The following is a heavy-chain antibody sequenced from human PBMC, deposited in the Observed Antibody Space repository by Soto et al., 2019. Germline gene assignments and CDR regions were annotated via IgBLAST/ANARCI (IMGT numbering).Heavy chain of an antibody. CDR3: ARDHNWAFDF. J-gene: IGHJ4*02. CDR2: IGYGRNPTI. D-gene: IGHD3-16*01. Sequence: GGSLRLSCAVPGFSFNDYSVNWVRQAPGKGLEWVSYIGYGRNPTIYYADSVKGRFTISRDTAKNSLFLQMDSLRDEDTAVYYCARDHNWAFDFWGQGTPVTVSS. CDR1: GFSFNDYS. V-gene: IGHV3-48*02.